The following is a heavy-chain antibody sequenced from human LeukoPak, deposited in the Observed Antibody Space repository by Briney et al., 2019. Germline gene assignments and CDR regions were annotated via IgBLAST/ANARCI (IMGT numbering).Heavy chain of an antibody. CDR2: ISYDGSNK. D-gene: IGHD1-26*01. J-gene: IGHJ4*02. Sequence: PGRSLRLSCAASGFTFSSYAMHWVRQAPGKGLEWVAVISYDGSNKYYADSVKGRFTISRDNSKNTLYLQMNSLRAEDTAVHYCARGSGSYFDYWGQGTLVTVSS. CDR1: GFTFSSYA. CDR3: ARGSGSYFDY. V-gene: IGHV3-30-3*01.